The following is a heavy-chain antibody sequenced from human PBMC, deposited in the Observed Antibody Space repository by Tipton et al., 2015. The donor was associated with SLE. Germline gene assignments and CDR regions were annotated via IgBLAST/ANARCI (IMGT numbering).Heavy chain of an antibody. V-gene: IGHV4-59*08. CDR3: ARHNGDFDY. CDR1: GGSISSYY. J-gene: IGHJ4*02. D-gene: IGHD4-17*01. Sequence: TLSLTCTVSGGSISSYYWSWIRQPPGKGLEWIGYIYYSGSTNYNPSLKSRVTISVDTSKNHFSLKLSSVTAADTAVYYCARHNGDFDYWGQGTLVTVSS. CDR2: IYYSGST.